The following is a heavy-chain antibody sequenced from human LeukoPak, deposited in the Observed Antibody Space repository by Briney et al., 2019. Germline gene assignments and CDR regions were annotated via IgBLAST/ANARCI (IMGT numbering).Heavy chain of an antibody. CDR1: GGTFSSYA. Sequence: SVKVSCKASGGTFSSYAMSWVRQAPGQGLEWMGRIIPIFGIANYAQKFQGRVTITADTSTSTAYMELSSLRSEDTAVFYCARAGSLTIFYFDYWGQGTLVTVSS. CDR2: IIPIFGIA. J-gene: IGHJ4*02. CDR3: ARAGSLTIFYFDY. V-gene: IGHV1-69*04. D-gene: IGHD3-3*01.